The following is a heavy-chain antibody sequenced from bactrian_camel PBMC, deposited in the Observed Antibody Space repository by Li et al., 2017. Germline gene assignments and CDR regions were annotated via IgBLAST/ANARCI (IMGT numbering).Heavy chain of an antibody. J-gene: IGHJ4*01. CDR1: GYAHSFYC. D-gene: IGHD5*01. CDR2: ISSSGRST. V-gene: IGHV3S60*01. CDR3: ATDWGTGWGTAGDHY. Sequence: VQLVKSGGGLVQPGGSLRLSCTASGYAHSFYCMGWFRRAPGKEREGVSCISSSGRSTYYAESVKGRFTISRDNAKNTLYLQMNSLKLEDTAVYCCATDWGTGWGTAGDHYWGQGTQVTVS.